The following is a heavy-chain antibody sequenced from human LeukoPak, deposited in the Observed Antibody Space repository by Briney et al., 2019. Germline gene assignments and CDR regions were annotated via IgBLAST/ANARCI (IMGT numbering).Heavy chain of an antibody. D-gene: IGHD4-17*01. CDR3: AKDASNGDFAH. CDR2: ISGSGTNP. V-gene: IGHV3-23*01. CDR1: GFTFSTYA. Sequence: GSLRLSCAASGFTFSTYAMTWVRQAPGKGLEWVAGISGSGTNPFYADSVRGRFTISRDNSKNQLYLQMDSLRAEDTAVYFCAKDASNGDFAHWGQGTLVTVSS. J-gene: IGHJ5*02.